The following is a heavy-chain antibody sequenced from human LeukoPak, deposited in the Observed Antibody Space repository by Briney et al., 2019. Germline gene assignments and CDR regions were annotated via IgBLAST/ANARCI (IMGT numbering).Heavy chain of an antibody. V-gene: IGHV4-31*03. CDR1: GVSISSGGYY. J-gene: IGHJ5*02. D-gene: IGHD1-26*01. CDR2: IYYSGST. Sequence: PSETLSLTCTVSGVSISSGGYYWSWIRQHPGKGLEWIGYIYYSGSTYYNPSLKSRVTISVDTSKNQFSLKLSSVTAADTAVYHCARDGLSYTATTTAWFDPWGQGTLVTVSS. CDR3: ARDGLSYTATTTAWFDP.